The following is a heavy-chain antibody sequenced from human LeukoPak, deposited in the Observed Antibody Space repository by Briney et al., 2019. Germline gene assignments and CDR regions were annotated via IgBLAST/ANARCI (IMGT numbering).Heavy chain of an antibody. Sequence: ASVKVSCKASGGTFSSYAISWVRQAPGQGLEWMGGIIPIFGTANYAQKFQGRVTITADESTSTAYMELSSLRSEDTAVYYCARMVAATRSVDYWGQGTLVTVSS. CDR2: IIPIFGTA. CDR1: GGTFSSYA. V-gene: IGHV1-69*13. J-gene: IGHJ4*02. D-gene: IGHD2-15*01. CDR3: ARMVAATRSVDY.